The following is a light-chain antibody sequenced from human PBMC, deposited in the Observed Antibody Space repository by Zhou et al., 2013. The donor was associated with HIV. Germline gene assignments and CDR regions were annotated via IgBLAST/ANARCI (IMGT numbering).Light chain of an antibody. CDR3: QQYDRVPVT. Sequence: RITQSPSSLSASVGDRVTITCRASQSIGTSLAWYQQKPGKAPKLLIYDSSNLETGVPSRFSGTGSGSDFTFTISALQPEDIATYYCQQYDRVPVTFGPGTKINVK. J-gene: IGKJ3*01. V-gene: IGKV1-33*01. CDR1: QSIGTS. CDR2: DSS.